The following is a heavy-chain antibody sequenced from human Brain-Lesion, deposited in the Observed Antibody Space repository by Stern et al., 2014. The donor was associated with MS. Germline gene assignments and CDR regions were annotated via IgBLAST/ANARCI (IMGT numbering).Heavy chain of an antibody. J-gene: IGHJ4*02. CDR2: IHYSGGT. D-gene: IGHD4-17*01. Sequence: QVQLQQSGPGLVKPSQTLSLTCTVSGGSISSGDNYWSWIRQPPGKGPEWIGYIHYSGGTYFNPSLKSRATISADTSKNHFSLNLNSMTAADTAVYYCARVPDYGDAFFDYWGQGILVTVSS. CDR3: ARVPDYGDAFFDY. CDR1: GGSISSGDNY. V-gene: IGHV4-30-4*01.